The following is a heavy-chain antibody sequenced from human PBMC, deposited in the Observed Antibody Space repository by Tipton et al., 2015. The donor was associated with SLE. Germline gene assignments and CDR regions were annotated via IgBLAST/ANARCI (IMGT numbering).Heavy chain of an antibody. D-gene: IGHD2-21*01. CDR2: INPNNGNT. Sequence: QLVQSGPEVKEPGASVKVSCKASGYTFTTYGVSWVRQAPGQGLEWMTSINPNNGNTKYAQSLQGRVTMTTDTSTSTAYLELRSLTSDDTAVYYCARDPLAYCGGDCYSSFDYWGQGTLVTVSS. CDR3: ARDPLAYCGGDCYSSFDY. V-gene: IGHV1-18*01. CDR1: GYTFTTYG. J-gene: IGHJ4*02.